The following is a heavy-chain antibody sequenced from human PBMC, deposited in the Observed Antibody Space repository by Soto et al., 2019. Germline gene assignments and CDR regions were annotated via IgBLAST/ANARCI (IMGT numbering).Heavy chain of an antibody. J-gene: IGHJ6*02. V-gene: IGHV5-10-1*01. D-gene: IGHD2-2*01. CDR2: IDPIDSYT. CDR1: GYSFASYW. CDR3: ARRYCISASCPRNYYGMDV. Sequence: GESLKISCKGSGYSFASYWISWVRQMPGKGLEWMGRIDPIDSYTNYSPSFQGHVTISADKSISTAYLQWSSLKASDTAMYYCARRYCISASCPRNYYGMDVWGQGTTVTVS.